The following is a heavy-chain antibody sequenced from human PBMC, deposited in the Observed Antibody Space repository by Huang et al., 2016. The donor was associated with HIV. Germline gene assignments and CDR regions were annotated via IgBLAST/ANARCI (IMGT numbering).Heavy chain of an antibody. J-gene: IGHJ4*02. CDR3: ARPKMTATPSDSSWSYFDF. Sequence: QVRLAQWGPNLLKPSDTLSLKCAVYGGSFSDYFWTWIRQSPVKGLEWIGEGNHRGSATHHASLRSRVSMSVDSSKSQFYLNLTSVTAADTAVYFCARPKMTATPSDSSWSYFDFWGRGTPVTVSS. CDR1: GGSFSDYF. D-gene: IGHD3-10*01. V-gene: IGHV4-34*01. CDR2: GNHRGSA.